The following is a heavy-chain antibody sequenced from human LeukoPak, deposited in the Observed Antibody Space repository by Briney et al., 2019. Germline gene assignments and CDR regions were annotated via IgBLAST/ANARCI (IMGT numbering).Heavy chain of an antibody. Sequence: GGSLRLSCAASGFTFSSYWMSWVRQAPGKGLEGVANIKQDGSEKYYVDSVKGRFTISRDNAKNSLYLQMNSLRAEDTAVYYCARVNYYDSSGYYYSSYYYYYYMDVWGKGTTVTVSS. CDR3: ARVNYYDSSGYYYSSYYYYYYMDV. CDR1: GFTFSSYW. J-gene: IGHJ6*03. V-gene: IGHV3-7*01. CDR2: IKQDGSEK. D-gene: IGHD3-22*01.